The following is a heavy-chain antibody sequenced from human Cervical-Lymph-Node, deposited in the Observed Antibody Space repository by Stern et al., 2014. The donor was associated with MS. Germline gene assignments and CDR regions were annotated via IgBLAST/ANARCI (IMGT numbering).Heavy chain of an antibody. Sequence: QVQLVQSGAEVKKPGASVKVSCKASGDTFASFLIHWLRQAPGQGPGLMGMVSPTDGRTTYAQTFKGRVTMTRDTSTRTVYMELSSLKAEDTAMYFCANPLPYANWGQGTRVTVSS. V-gene: IGHV1-46*03. D-gene: IGHD4-17*01. J-gene: IGHJ1*01. CDR1: GDTFASFL. CDR2: VSPTDGRT. CDR3: ANPLPYAN.